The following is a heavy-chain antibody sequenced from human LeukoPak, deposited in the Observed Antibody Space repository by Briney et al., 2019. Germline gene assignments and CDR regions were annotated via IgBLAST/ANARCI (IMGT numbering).Heavy chain of an antibody. Sequence: SETLSLTCTVSGGSISSYYWSWIRQPPGKGLEWIGYIYYSGSTNYIPSLKSRVTISVDTSKNQFSLKLSSVTAADTAVYYCASSHGDSYGIDYWGQGTLVTVSS. CDR3: ASSHGDSYGIDY. CDR2: IYYSGST. CDR1: GGSISSYY. J-gene: IGHJ4*02. V-gene: IGHV4-59*08. D-gene: IGHD5-18*01.